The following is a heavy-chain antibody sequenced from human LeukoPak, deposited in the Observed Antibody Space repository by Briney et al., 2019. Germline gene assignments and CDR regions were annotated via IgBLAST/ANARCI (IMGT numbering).Heavy chain of an antibody. J-gene: IGHJ4*02. CDR3: ARVPHSSGWSDY. CDR1: GFTFSSYS. V-gene: IGHV3-21*01. CDR2: ISSSSSYI. Sequence: GGSLRLSCAASGFTFSSYSMNWVRQAPGKGLEWVSSISSSSSYIYYADSVKGRFTISRDNAKNSLYLQMNSLRAEDTAVYYCARVPHSSGWSDYWGQGTLVTVSS. D-gene: IGHD6-19*01.